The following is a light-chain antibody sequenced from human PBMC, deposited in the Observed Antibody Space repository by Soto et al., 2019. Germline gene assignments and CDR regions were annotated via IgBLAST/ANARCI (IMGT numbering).Light chain of an antibody. CDR1: SSDVGXXXX. CDR2: EVT. V-gene: IGLV2-14*01. CDR3: SSYTSSSSLGV. Sequence: QSALTQPXXVSXXPXXSXXXXXXXTSSDVGXXXXVSWYQQYPGKXXXXIIYEVTNRPSGVSNRFSGSKSGNTASLTISGXXXEDEATYYCSSYTSSSSLGVFGGGTKVTVL. J-gene: IGLJ3*02.